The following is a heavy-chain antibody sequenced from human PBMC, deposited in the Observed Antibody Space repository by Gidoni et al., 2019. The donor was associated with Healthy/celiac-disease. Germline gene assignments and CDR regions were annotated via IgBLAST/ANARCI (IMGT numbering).Heavy chain of an antibody. CDR1: GGSISSSNW. V-gene: IGHV4-4*02. Sequence: QVQLQESGPGLVKPSGTLSLTFAVSGGSISSSNWWSWVRQPPGQGLEWIGEIYHSGSTNYNPSLKSRVTISVGKSKNQFSLKLSSVNAADTAVYYCARWSPVAGNDDYWGQGTLVTVSS. CDR2: IYHSGST. D-gene: IGHD6-19*01. CDR3: ARWSPVAGNDDY. J-gene: IGHJ4*02.